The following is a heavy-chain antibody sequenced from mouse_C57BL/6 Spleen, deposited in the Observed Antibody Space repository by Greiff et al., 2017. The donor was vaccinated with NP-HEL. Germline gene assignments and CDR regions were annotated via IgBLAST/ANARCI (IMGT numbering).Heavy chain of an antibody. CDR2: ISSGSSTI. V-gene: IGHV5-17*01. CDR3: AKFFNYDLYYFDY. D-gene: IGHD2-4*01. Sequence: EVQLVESGGGLVKPGGSLKLSCAASGFTFSDYGMHWVRQAPEKGLEWVAYISSGSSTIYYADTVKGRFTISRDNAKNTLFLQMTSLRSEDTAMYYCAKFFNYDLYYFDYWGQGTTLTVSS. J-gene: IGHJ2*01. CDR1: GFTFSDYG.